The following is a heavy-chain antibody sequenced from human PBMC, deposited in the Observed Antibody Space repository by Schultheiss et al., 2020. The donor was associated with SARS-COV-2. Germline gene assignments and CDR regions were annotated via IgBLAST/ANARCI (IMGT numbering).Heavy chain of an antibody. CDR3: ARGAYSDFWGASGLDV. D-gene: IGHD3-3*01. Sequence: GGSLRLSCAASGFIFSDYPMNWVRQAPGKGLEHVSGISSEGGRTYYADSVKGRFIISRDNSKSTLHLQLGSVRREDMGVYFCARGAYSDFWGASGLDVWGQGTAVTVSS. J-gene: IGHJ6*02. CDR1: GFIFSDYP. V-gene: IGHV3-64*02. CDR2: ISSEGGRT.